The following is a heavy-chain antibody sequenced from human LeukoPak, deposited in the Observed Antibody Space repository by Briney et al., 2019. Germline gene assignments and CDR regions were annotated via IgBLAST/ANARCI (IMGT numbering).Heavy chain of an antibody. Sequence: HSGGSLRLSCAASGFTFSNYWMHWVRQAPGKGLAWVSRMNSDGSSTSYADSVKGRFTISRDNAKNTLYLQMNSLRAEDTAVYYCARGPDYGGPLRGQGTLVTVSP. CDR3: ARGPDYGGPL. V-gene: IGHV3-74*01. J-gene: IGHJ4*02. D-gene: IGHD4-23*01. CDR1: GFTFSNYW. CDR2: MNSDGSST.